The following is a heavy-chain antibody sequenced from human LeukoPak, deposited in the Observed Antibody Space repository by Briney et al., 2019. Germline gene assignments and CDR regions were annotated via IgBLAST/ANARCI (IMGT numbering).Heavy chain of an antibody. D-gene: IGHD3-22*01. V-gene: IGHV4-61*02. Sequence: SQTLSLTCTVSGGSISSGSYYWSWIRQPAGKGLEWIGRIYTSGSINYNPSLKSRVTISVDTSKNQFSLKLSSVTAADTAVYYCARVYYDSSGYLILDYWGQGTLVTVSS. CDR3: ARVYYDSSGYLILDY. CDR2: IYTSGSI. CDR1: GGSISSGSYY. J-gene: IGHJ4*02.